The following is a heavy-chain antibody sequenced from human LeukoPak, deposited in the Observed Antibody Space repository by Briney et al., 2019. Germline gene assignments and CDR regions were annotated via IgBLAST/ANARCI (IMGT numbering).Heavy chain of an antibody. J-gene: IGHJ4*02. CDR2: IYYSGST. Sequence: PSETLSLTCTVSGGSISGYYWSWIRQPPGKGLEWIGYIYYSGSTNYNPSLKSRVTISVDTSKNQFSLKLSSVTAADTAVFYCARDGLGYYDSSGLDYWGQGTLVTVSS. CDR3: ARDGLGYYDSSGLDY. V-gene: IGHV4-59*01. D-gene: IGHD3-22*01. CDR1: GGSISGYY.